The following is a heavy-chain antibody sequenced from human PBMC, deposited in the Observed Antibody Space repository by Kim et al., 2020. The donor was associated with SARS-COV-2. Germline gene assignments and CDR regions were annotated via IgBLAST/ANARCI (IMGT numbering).Heavy chain of an antibody. D-gene: IGHD3-10*01. CDR3: TREGFGGIAFDI. V-gene: IGHV3-48*02. J-gene: IGHJ3*02. CDR1: GFSFSNYV. CDR2: ISTESTTI. Sequence: GGSLRLSCTGSGFSFSNYVMQWVRQAPGKGLEWVSYISTESTTIYYAASVRGRFTVSRDNAKQSLYLQMNSLAEEDTAVYFCTREGFGGIAFDIWGQGTTVTVSS.